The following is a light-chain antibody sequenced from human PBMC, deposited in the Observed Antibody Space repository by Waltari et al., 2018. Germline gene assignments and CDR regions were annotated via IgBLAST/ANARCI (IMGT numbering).Light chain of an antibody. CDR3: QQYYTVSRT. Sequence: DIVMTQSPDSLAVPLGERATINCKSSETILFNSNNKNYLAWYQQKAGQPAKLLVYWASTRESGVPDRFSSSGSGTDFTLTISSLQAEDVAVYYCQQYYTVSRTFGQGTRVEIK. J-gene: IGKJ1*01. CDR2: WAS. V-gene: IGKV4-1*01. CDR1: ETILFNSNNKNY.